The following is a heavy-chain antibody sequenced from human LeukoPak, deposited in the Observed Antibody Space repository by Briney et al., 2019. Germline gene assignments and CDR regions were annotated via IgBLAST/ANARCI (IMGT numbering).Heavy chain of an antibody. CDR3: ARVVSSGWPYYYYYMDV. CDR2: ISSSSSYI. D-gene: IGHD6-19*01. CDR1: GFTFSSYG. J-gene: IGHJ6*03. Sequence: GGSLRLSCAASGFTFSSYGMHWVRQAPGKGLEWVSSISSSSSYIYYADSVKGRFTISRDNAKNSLYLQMNSLRAEDTAVYYCARVVSSGWPYYYYYMDVWGKGTTVTVSS. V-gene: IGHV3-21*01.